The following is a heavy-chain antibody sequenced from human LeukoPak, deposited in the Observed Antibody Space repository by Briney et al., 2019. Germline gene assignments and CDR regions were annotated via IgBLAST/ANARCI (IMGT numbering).Heavy chain of an antibody. D-gene: IGHD4-17*01. Sequence: GGSLRLSCAASRFTFDDYGMHWVHQVPGKGLEWVSLISGDGSSTYYADSVKGRFTISRDNSKNTLYLQMSSLRAEDTAVYYCARDHRTTVTVYYFDYWGQGTLVTVSS. CDR3: ARDHRTTVTVYYFDY. CDR1: RFTFDDYG. CDR2: ISGDGSST. V-gene: IGHV3-43*02. J-gene: IGHJ4*02.